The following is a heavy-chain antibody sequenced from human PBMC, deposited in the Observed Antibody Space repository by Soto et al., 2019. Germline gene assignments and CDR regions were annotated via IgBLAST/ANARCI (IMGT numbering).Heavy chain of an antibody. CDR3: GRCTSTSCHLGSDY. CDR2: ISYDGSNK. J-gene: IGHJ4*02. Sequence: QVLLVDSGGGVVQPGRSLRLSCAASGFTFSSYAMNWVRQAPGKGLEWVALISYDGSNKYYADSVRGRFTISRDSSTYTLFLQMNSLRAADTAVYYCGRCTSTSCHLGSDYWGQGTLVTVSS. V-gene: IGHV3-30-3*01. CDR1: GFTFSSYA. D-gene: IGHD2-2*01.